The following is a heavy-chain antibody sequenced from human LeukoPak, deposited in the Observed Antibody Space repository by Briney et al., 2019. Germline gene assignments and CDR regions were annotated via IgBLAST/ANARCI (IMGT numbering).Heavy chain of an antibody. D-gene: IGHD2-21*01. CDR1: GGSFSGYY. V-gene: IGHV4-34*01. CDR3: ARTKAYCGGDCYSYYYYYYYMDV. Sequence: PSETLSLTCAVYGGSFSGYYWSWIRQPPGKGLEWIGEINHSGSTNYNPSLKSRVTISVDTSKNQFSLKLSSVTAADTAVYYCARTKAYCGGDCYSYYYYYYYMDVWGKGTTVTVSS. CDR2: INHSGST. J-gene: IGHJ6*03.